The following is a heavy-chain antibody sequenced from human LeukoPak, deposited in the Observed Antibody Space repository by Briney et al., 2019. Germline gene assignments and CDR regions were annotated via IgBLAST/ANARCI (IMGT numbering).Heavy chain of an antibody. CDR3: ATSYDMGWLIGY. J-gene: IGHJ4*02. CDR1: GFTFGDTW. V-gene: IGHV3-7*03. CDR2: IKQDGSEK. D-gene: IGHD3/OR15-3a*01. Sequence: GGSLRLSCAASGFTFGDTWMNWVRQVPGQGLEWVANIKQDGSEKFYAASVKGRFTISRDNGKSSLYLQMNSLRAEDTALYYCATSYDMGWLIGYWGQGTLVTVSS.